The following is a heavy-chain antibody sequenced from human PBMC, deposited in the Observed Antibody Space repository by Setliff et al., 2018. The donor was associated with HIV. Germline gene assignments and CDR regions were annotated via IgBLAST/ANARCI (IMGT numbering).Heavy chain of an antibody. CDR1: GGSFGGYC. V-gene: IGHV4-34*01. J-gene: IGHJ6*03. D-gene: IGHD6-13*01. CDR3: ARVSCSSWYSIPRYYYYSMDV. Sequence: SETLSLTCAVYGGSFGGYCWSWIRQPPGKGLEWIGEIQHSGRINYNPSLRGRVTTSVGTSMKQFSLRLRSVTAADTAVYYCARVSCSSWYSIPRYYYYSMDVWGNGTTVTVSS. CDR2: IQHSGRI.